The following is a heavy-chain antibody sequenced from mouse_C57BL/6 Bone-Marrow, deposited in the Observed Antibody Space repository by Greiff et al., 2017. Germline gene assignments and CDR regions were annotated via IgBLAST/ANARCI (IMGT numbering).Heavy chain of an antibody. V-gene: IGHV1-82*01. CDR2: IYPGDGDT. D-gene: IGHD1-1*01. CDR3: ASITTVVATSYFDY. Sequence: QVQLQQSGPELVKPGASVKISCKASGYAFSSSWMNWVKQRPGKGLEWIGRIYPGDGDTNYNGKFKGKATLTADKSSSTAYMQLSSLTSEDSAVYFCASITTVVATSYFDYWGQGTTLTVSS. CDR1: GYAFSSSW. J-gene: IGHJ2*01.